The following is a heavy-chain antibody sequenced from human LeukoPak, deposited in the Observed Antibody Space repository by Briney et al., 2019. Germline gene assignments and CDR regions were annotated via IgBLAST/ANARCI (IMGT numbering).Heavy chain of an antibody. J-gene: IGHJ4*02. Sequence: SGTLSLTCNVSGVSINNYYWTWIRQPAGKGLEWIGRIYGGGSTNYNPSLRSRVTMSVDTSKNQFSLTLTSVTAADTAVYYCARDPPASSSTHSSSWSFDYWGQGSLVTVSS. CDR2: IYGGGST. CDR1: GVSINNYY. V-gene: IGHV4-4*07. CDR3: ARDPPASSSTHSSSWSFDY. D-gene: IGHD6-13*01.